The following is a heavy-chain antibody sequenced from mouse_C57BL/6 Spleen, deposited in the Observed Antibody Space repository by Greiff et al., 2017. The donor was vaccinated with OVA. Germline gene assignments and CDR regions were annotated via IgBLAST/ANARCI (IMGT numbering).Heavy chain of an antibody. CDR3: ARHGDAMDY. Sequence: EVKVVESGGGLVQPGGSLKLSCAASGFTFSDYGMAWVRQAPRKGPEWVAFISNLAYSIYYADTVTGRFTISRENAKNTLYLEMSSLRSEDTAMYYCARHGDAMDYWGQGTSVTVSS. V-gene: IGHV5-15*01. J-gene: IGHJ4*01. CDR1: GFTFSDYG. CDR2: ISNLAYSI.